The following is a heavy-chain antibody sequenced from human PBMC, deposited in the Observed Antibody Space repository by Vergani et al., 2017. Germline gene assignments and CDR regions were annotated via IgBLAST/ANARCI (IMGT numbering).Heavy chain of an antibody. D-gene: IGHD4-11*01. J-gene: IGHJ5*02. CDR1: GGSISSGDYY. V-gene: IGHV4-30-4*08. CDR3: AKFRSDYSVRGGFDP. CDR2: IYYSGST. Sequence: QVQLQESGPGLVKPSQTLSLTCTVSGGSISSGDYYWSWIRQPPGKGLEWIWYIYYSGSTYYNPSLKSRVTISVDTSKNQFALKLSSVTAADTAVYYCAKFRSDYSVRGGFDPWGQGTLVTVSS.